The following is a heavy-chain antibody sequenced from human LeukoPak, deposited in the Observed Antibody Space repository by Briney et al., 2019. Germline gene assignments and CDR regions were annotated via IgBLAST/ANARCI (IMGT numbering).Heavy chain of an antibody. CDR3: ARHSDYYDSSGYPDI. CDR2: IYYSGST. J-gene: IGHJ3*02. V-gene: IGHV4-39*01. Sequence: SETLSLTCTVSVGSISSSSYYWGWIRQPPGKGLEWIGSIYYSGSTYYNPSLKSRVTISVDTSKNQFSLKLSSVTAADTAVYYCARHSDYYDSSGYPDIWGQGTMVTVSS. CDR1: VGSISSSSYY. D-gene: IGHD3-22*01.